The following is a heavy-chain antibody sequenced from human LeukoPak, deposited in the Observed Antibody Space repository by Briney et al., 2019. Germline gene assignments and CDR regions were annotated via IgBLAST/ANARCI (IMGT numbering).Heavy chain of an antibody. CDR2: INPNSGGT. V-gene: IGHV1-2*02. CDR1: GYTFTGYY. CDR3: ARDLAAQWLAYFDY. J-gene: IGHJ4*02. D-gene: IGHD6-19*01. Sequence: ASVKVSCKASGYTFTGYYMHWVRQAPGQGLEWMGWINPNSGGTNYAQKFQGRVTMTRDTSISTAYMELSRLKSDDTAVYYCARDLAAQWLAYFDYWGQGTLVTVSS.